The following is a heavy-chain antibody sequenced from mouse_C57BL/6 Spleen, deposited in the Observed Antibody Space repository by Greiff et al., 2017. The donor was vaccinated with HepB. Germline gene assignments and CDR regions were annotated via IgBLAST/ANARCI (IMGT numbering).Heavy chain of an antibody. Sequence: VKLQQPGAELVKPGASVKLSCKASGYTFTSYWMQWVKQRPGQGLEWIGEIDPSDSYTNYNQKFKGKATLTVDTSSSTAYMQLSSLTSEDSAVYYCARREDGYYWYFDVWGTGTTVTVSS. CDR2: IDPSDSYT. V-gene: IGHV1-50*01. CDR1: GYTFTSYW. CDR3: ARREDGYYWYFDV. D-gene: IGHD2-3*01. J-gene: IGHJ1*03.